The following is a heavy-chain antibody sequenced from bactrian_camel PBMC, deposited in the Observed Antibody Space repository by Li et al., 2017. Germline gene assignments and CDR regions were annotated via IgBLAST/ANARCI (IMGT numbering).Heavy chain of an antibody. J-gene: IGHJ4*01. D-gene: IGHD1*01. Sequence: HVQLVESGGGSVQAGGSLRLSCAASGFTFSSYWMYWVRQAPGKGLEWVSDINWDGGITSYADSVNGRFTMSRDNAKNTLFLQLNSLKTEDTAMYYCAKSIGGSWEVEWGQGTQVTVS. V-gene: IGHV3S1*01. CDR2: INWDGGIT. CDR1: GFTFSSYW. CDR3: AKSIGGSWEVE.